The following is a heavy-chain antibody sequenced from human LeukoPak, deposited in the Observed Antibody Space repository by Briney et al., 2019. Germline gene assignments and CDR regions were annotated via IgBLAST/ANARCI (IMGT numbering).Heavy chain of an antibody. D-gene: IGHD6-19*01. J-gene: IGHJ3*02. CDR1: GGSFSGYY. V-gene: IGHV4-34*01. CDR3: ARLLGFSSGPQTLAFDI. CDR2: INNSGSN. Sequence: SETLSLTCAVYGGSFSGYYWSWIRQPPRKGLEWIGEINNSGSNNYNPSLKSRVTISVDTSKNQFSLKLSSVTAADTAVYYCARLLGFSSGPQTLAFDIWGQGTMVTVSS.